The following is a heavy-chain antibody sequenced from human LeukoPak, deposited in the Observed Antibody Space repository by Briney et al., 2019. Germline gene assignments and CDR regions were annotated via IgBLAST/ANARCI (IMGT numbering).Heavy chain of an antibody. V-gene: IGHV3-21*04. J-gene: IGHJ4*02. CDR1: GFTFSSYS. CDR3: AKERASYGVFDY. CDR2: ISSSSSYI. D-gene: IGHD5-18*01. Sequence: PGGSLRLSCAASGFTFSSYSMNWVRQAPGKGLEWVSSISSSSSYIYYADSVKGRFTISRDNAKNSLYLQMNSLRAEDTAVYYCAKERASYGVFDYWGQGTLVTVSS.